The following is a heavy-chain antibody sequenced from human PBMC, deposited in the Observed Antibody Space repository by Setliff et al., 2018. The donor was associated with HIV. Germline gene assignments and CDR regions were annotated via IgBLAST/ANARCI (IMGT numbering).Heavy chain of an antibody. D-gene: IGHD3-22*01. CDR3: AIVRLIFTMIVVVSGAFDI. CDR2: ISAYNGNT. Sequence: ASVKVSCKASGYTFTSYGISWVRQAPGQGLEWMGWISAYNGNTNYAQKLPGRVTMTTDTSTSTAYMELRSLRFDDTAVYYCAIVRLIFTMIVVVSGAFDIWGQGTMVTVSS. CDR1: GYTFTSYG. V-gene: IGHV1-18*01. J-gene: IGHJ3*02.